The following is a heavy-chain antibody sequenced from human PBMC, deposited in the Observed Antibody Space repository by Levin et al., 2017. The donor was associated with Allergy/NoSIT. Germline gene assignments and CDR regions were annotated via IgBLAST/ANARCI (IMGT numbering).Heavy chain of an antibody. D-gene: IGHD3-22*01. CDR3: ARVHYYDSSTQFDY. J-gene: IGHJ4*02. V-gene: IGHV4-30-2*01. Sequence: PSETLSLTCAVSGGPISSGGYSWSWIRQPPGKGLEWIGYIYHSGSTYYNPSLKSRVTISVDRSKNQFSLKLSSVTAADTAVYYCARVHYYDSSTQFDYWGQGTLVTVSS. CDR2: IYHSGST. CDR1: GGPISSGGYS.